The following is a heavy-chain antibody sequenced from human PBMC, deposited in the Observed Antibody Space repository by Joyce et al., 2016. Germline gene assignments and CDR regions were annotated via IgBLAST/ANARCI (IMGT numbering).Heavy chain of an antibody. CDR3: AADSHDFWSGYDC. J-gene: IGHJ4*02. Sequence: QIRLVQYGAEMKKPGASVKVSCKVSGYNLADLPMQWVRQPPGKGLEWMGGLNPEQAKTIYAENLQGRVTMTEDTSTDTAYLELRGLRSEDTAIYYCAADSHDFWSGYDCWGQGTLVTVTS. CDR1: GYNLADLP. CDR2: LNPEQAKT. V-gene: IGHV1-24*01. D-gene: IGHD3-3*01.